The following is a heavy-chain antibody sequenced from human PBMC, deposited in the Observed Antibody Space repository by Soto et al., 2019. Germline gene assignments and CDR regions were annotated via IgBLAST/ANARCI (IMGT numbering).Heavy chain of an antibody. Sequence: GGSLRLSCAASGFTFSSYAMSWVRQAPGKGLEWVSAISGSGGSTYYADSVKGRFTISRDNSKNTLYLQMNSLRAEDMAVYYCAKYSGYETNYYYYGMDVWGQGTTVTVSS. CDR3: AKYSGYETNYYYYGMDV. CDR2: ISGSGGST. D-gene: IGHD5-12*01. J-gene: IGHJ6*02. CDR1: GFTFSSYA. V-gene: IGHV3-23*01.